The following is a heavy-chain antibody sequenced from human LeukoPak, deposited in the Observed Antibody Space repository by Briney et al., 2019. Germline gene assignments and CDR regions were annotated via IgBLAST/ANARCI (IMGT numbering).Heavy chain of an antibody. CDR1: GFTFSSYS. J-gene: IGHJ4*02. CDR2: ISSSSRYI. Sequence: GGSLRLSCAASGFTFSSYSMNWVRQAPGKGLEWVSSISSSSRYIYYADSVKGRFTISRDNAKNSLYLQMNSLRAEDTAVYYCARDTGYYGSGSYYRAFDYWGQGTLVTVSS. CDR3: ARDTGYYGSGSYYRAFDY. D-gene: IGHD3-10*01. V-gene: IGHV3-21*01.